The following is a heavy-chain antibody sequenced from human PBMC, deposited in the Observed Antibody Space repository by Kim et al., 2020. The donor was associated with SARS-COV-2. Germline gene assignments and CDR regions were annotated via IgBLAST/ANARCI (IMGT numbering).Heavy chain of an antibody. Sequence: GGSLRLSCAASRFIFSEFWMHWVRQAPGKGLVWVSRVDSDGSSASYADSVKGRFTISRDNAKSTLYLQMNSLRAEDTAVYYCARSKGGWGGPFIDFWGQGTLVTVSS. V-gene: IGHV3-74*01. D-gene: IGHD3-10*01. CDR2: VDSDGSSA. CDR3: ARSKGGWGGPFIDF. J-gene: IGHJ4*02. CDR1: RFIFSEFW.